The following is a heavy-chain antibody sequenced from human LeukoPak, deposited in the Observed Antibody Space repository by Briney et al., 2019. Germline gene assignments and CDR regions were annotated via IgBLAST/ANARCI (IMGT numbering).Heavy chain of an antibody. CDR1: GFTFSDYY. CDR3: AKEERMATSCY. Sequence: GGSLRLSCAASGFTFSDYYMSWIRQAPGKGLEWVSAISGSGGSIYYADSVKGRFTISRDNSKNTLYLQMNSLRAEDTAVYYCAKEERMATSCYWGQGTLVTVSS. D-gene: IGHD5-24*01. J-gene: IGHJ4*02. V-gene: IGHV3-23*01. CDR2: ISGSGGSI.